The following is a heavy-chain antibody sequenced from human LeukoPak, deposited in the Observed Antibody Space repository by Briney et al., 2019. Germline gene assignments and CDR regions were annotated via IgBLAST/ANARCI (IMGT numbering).Heavy chain of an antibody. J-gene: IGHJ4*02. V-gene: IGHV4-39*01. D-gene: IGHD5-24*01. CDR1: GGSISSNSYY. CDR2: IYYSGST. CDR3: ARHFEMATITGFDY. Sequence: SETLSLTCAVSGGSISSNSYYWGWIRQPPGKGLEWIGSIYYSGSTYYNPSLKSRVTISVDTSKNQFSLKLSSVTAADTAVYYCARHFEMATITGFDYWGQGTLVTVSS.